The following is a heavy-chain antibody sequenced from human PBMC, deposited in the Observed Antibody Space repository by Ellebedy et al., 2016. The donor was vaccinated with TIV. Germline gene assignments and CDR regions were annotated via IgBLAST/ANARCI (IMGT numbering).Heavy chain of an antibody. CDR3: THYYDSSGNQYYFDY. V-gene: IGHV3-15*01. D-gene: IGHD3-22*01. J-gene: IGHJ4*02. CDR2: IKSKADGGTT. CDR1: GFTFNNAW. Sequence: GESLKISXAASGFTFNNAWMSWVRQAPGKGLEWVGRIKSKADGGTTDYAAPVKGRFTISRDDSRNTLYLQMDSLKTEDTAVYYCTHYYDSSGNQYYFDYWGQGTLATVSS.